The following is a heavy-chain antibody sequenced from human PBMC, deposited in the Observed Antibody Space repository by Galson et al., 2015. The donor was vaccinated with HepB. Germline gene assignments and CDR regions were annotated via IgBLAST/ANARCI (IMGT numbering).Heavy chain of an antibody. D-gene: IGHD3-9*01. CDR2: ISYDGSNK. V-gene: IGHV3-30*18. CDR3: AKDLGFYFDWLGWADAFDI. J-gene: IGHJ3*02. Sequence: SLRLSCAASGFTFSSYGMHWVRQAPGKGLEWVAVISYDGSNKYYADSVKGRFTISRDNSKNTLYLQMNSLRAEDTAVYYCAKDLGFYFDWLGWADAFDIWGQGTMVTVSS. CDR1: GFTFSSYG.